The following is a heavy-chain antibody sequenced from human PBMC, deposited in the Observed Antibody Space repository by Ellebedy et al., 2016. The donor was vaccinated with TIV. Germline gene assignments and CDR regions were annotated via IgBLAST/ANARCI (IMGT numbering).Heavy chain of an antibody. D-gene: IGHD1-14*01. J-gene: IGHJ6*02. CDR2: VKEDGNEK. Sequence: PGGSLRLSCAAAGFNFRSFWMNWVRQAPGKGLEWVASVKEDGNEKYYVDSVKGRFTISRDNAKNSVYLQMNSLRAGDTAVYFCVREVFTAPGYGLDVWGQGTTVTVSS. CDR1: GFNFRSFW. CDR3: VREVFTAPGYGLDV. V-gene: IGHV3-7*03.